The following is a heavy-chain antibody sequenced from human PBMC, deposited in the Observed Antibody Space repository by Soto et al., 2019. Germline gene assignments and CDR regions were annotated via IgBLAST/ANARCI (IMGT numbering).Heavy chain of an antibody. J-gene: IGHJ4*02. CDR1: GFTFSSYA. CDR2: ISYDGSNK. CDR3: VRGDGDYYDGNGYLGRH. V-gene: IGHV3-30-3*01. Sequence: PGGSLRLSCAASGFTFSSYAMHWVRQAPGKGLEWVAVISYDGSNKYYADSVKGRLTISRDNAKNTLYLQMNSLRAEDTAVYYCVRGDGDYYDGNGYLGRHWGQGTLVTVSS. D-gene: IGHD3-22*01.